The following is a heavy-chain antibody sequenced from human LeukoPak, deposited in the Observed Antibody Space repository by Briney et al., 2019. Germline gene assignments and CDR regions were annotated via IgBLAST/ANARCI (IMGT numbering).Heavy chain of an antibody. CDR3: ARGLIRRGYCSGGSCYLF. Sequence: GGSLRLSCAASGFTFSSYGMHWVRQAPGKGLEWVAFIRYDGSNKYYADSVKGRFTISRDNSKNTLYLQMNSLRAEDTAVYYCARGLIRRGYCSGGSCYLFWGQGTLVTVSS. J-gene: IGHJ4*02. D-gene: IGHD2-15*01. V-gene: IGHV3-30*02. CDR1: GFTFSSYG. CDR2: IRYDGSNK.